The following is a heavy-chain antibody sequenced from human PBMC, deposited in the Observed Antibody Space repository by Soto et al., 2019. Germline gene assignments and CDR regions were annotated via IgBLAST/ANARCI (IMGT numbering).Heavy chain of an antibody. V-gene: IGHV4-34*01. Sequence: SETLSLTCAVYGGSFSGYYWSWIRQPPGKGLEWIGEINHSGSTNYNPSLKSRVTISVDTSKNQFSLKLSSVTAADTAVYYCAGYSDYGDYNDPYNWFDPWGQGTLVTVSS. CDR2: INHSGST. CDR1: GGSFSGYY. D-gene: IGHD4-17*01. CDR3: AGYSDYGDYNDPYNWFDP. J-gene: IGHJ5*02.